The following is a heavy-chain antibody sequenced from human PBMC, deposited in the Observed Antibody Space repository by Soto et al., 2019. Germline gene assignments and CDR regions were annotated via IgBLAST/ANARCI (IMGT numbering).Heavy chain of an antibody. J-gene: IGHJ6*02. CDR1: GGTFSSYA. V-gene: IGHV1-69*13. CDR2: IIPIFGTA. Sequence: SVKVSWKASGGTFSSYAISWVRQAPGQGLEWMGGIIPIFGTANYAQKFQGRVTISADESTSTAYMELSSLRSEDTAVYYCARSRVLWFGELLFTPDYYYYYGMDVWGQGTTVTVSS. CDR3: ARSRVLWFGELLFTPDYYYYYGMDV. D-gene: IGHD3-10*01.